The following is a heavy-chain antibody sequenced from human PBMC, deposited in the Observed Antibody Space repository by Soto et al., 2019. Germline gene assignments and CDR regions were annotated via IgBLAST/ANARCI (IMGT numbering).Heavy chain of an antibody. Sequence: ASVKVSCKATGYTFTSYGISWVRQAPGQGLEWMGWISAYNGNTNYAQKLQGRVTMTTDTSTSTAYMELRSLRSDDTAVYYCARDCISTSCYGPYYYGMDVWGQGTTFTVPS. CDR1: GYTFTSYG. CDR3: ARDCISTSCYGPYYYGMDV. V-gene: IGHV1-18*01. D-gene: IGHD2-2*01. CDR2: ISAYNGNT. J-gene: IGHJ6*02.